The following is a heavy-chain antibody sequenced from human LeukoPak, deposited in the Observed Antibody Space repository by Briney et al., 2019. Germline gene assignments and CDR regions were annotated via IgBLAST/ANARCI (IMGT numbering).Heavy chain of an antibody. Sequence: GGSLRLSCAASGFTFSSYAMSWVRQAPGKGLEWVSAISGSGGSTYYADSVKGRVTISRDNSKNTLHLQMNSLRAEDTAVYYCAKSGGSYYYFDYWGQGTLVTVSS. CDR2: ISGSGGST. V-gene: IGHV3-23*01. D-gene: IGHD1-26*01. J-gene: IGHJ4*02. CDR3: AKSGGSYYYFDY. CDR1: GFTFSSYA.